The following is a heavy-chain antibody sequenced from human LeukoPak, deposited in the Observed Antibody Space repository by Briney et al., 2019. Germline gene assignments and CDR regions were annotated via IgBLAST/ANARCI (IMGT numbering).Heavy chain of an antibody. D-gene: IGHD4-11*01. J-gene: IGHJ2*01. CDR1: GDSIGSYY. Sequence: SETLSLTCTLSGDSIGSYYWNWIRQPPGKGLEWIGKIYYSGSTNYNPYLKSRVTISIDTSKNQFSLKLTSVTAADTAVYYCARFLTVTTYWYFDLWGRGTLVTVSS. CDR3: ARFLTVTTYWYFDL. CDR2: IYYSGST. V-gene: IGHV4-59*01.